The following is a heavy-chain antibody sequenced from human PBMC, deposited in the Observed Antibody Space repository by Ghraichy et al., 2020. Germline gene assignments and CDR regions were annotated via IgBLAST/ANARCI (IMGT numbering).Heavy chain of an antibody. CDR1: GFTFSSYA. J-gene: IGHJ4*02. D-gene: IGHD2-21*01. V-gene: IGHV3-23*01. CDR3: AKAGIDSRIYYFDY. CDR2: ISGNGGST. Sequence: GGSLRLSCAASGFTFSSYAMSWVRQAPGKGLEWVSAISGNGGSTYYPDSVKGRFTISRDNSKNTLYLQMNSLRAEDTAVYYCAKAGIDSRIYYFDYWGQGTLVTVSS.